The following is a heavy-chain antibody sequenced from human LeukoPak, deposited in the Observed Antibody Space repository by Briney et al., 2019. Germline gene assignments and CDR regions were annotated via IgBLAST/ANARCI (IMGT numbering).Heavy chain of an antibody. J-gene: IGHJ4*02. Sequence: KPSETLSRNCTVSGDSINSDNYYWGWIRPAPGKGLEWIGNVYYNGNTDYNPSLKSRVTMSVDTSKNQFSLKLRSVTAADTAVYYCAREGSMTARPFVSIDYWGQGTLVTVSS. D-gene: IGHD6-6*01. CDR3: AREGSMTARPFVSIDY. V-gene: IGHV4-39*07. CDR1: GDSINSDNYY. CDR2: VYYNGNT.